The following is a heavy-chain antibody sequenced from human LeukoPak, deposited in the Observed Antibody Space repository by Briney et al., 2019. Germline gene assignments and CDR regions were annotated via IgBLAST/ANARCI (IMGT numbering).Heavy chain of an antibody. J-gene: IGHJ4*02. CDR2: IYPGDSDT. Sequence: GESLKISCKGSGYSFTSYWIGWVRQMPGKGLEWMGIIYPGDSDTRDSPSFQGQVTISADKSISTAYLQWSSLKASDTAMYFCARHGGYGGNQKAHFDYWGQGTLVTVSS. CDR1: GYSFTSYW. V-gene: IGHV5-51*01. D-gene: IGHD4-23*01. CDR3: ARHGGYGGNQKAHFDY.